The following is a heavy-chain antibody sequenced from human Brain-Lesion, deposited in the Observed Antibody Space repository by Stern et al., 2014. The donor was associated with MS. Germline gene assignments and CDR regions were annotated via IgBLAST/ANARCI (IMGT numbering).Heavy chain of an antibody. J-gene: IGHJ4*02. V-gene: IGHV4-39*01. D-gene: IGHD3-10*01. CDR2: IYYRGST. CDR3: AKLWLGELPESPFDY. Sequence: VQLVESGPGLVKPSETLSLTCTVSGGSISSSSYYWGWIRQPPGKGLEWIGSIYYRGSTYYNPSLKSQFTISMDPSKNQFSLRLSSGTAADTAVYFCAKLWLGELPESPFDYWGQGTLGTVSA. CDR1: GGSISSSSYY.